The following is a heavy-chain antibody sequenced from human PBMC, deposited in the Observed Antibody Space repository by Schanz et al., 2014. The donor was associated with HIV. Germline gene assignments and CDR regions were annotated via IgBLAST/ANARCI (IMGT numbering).Heavy chain of an antibody. V-gene: IGHV3-30*03. CDR1: GFTFSSYG. CDR3: ARDYRFATDS. Sequence: QVQLVESGGGVVQPGRSLRLSCAASGFTFSSYGMHWVRQAPGKGLEWEAVISYDGSNKYYAVSVKGRFTISRDNSKNTLFLQMNSLRGEDTAVYYCARDYRFATDSWGQGTLVTVSS. J-gene: IGHJ4*02. CDR2: ISYDGSNK. D-gene: IGHD3-16*02.